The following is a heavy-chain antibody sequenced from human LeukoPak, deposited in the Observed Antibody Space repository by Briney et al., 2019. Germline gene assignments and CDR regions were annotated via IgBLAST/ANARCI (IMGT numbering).Heavy chain of an antibody. J-gene: IGHJ4*02. CDR2: ISGSRGNT. D-gene: IGHD5-12*01. CDR1: GFTFSSYA. CDR3: AKAPAISANYYFDY. Sequence: GGSLRFSCAASGFTFSSYAMSWVRQAPGKGLEWVSTISGSRGNTYYADSVKGRFTISRDNSNNTLFLQMNSLRAEDTAVYYCAKAPAISANYYFDYWGQGTLVTVSS. V-gene: IGHV3-23*01.